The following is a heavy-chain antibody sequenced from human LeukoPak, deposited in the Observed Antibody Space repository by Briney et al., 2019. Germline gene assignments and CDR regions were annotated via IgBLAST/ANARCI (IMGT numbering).Heavy chain of an antibody. CDR1: GFTVSSNY. J-gene: IGHJ4*02. D-gene: IGHD5-24*01. CDR3: ARLPRGDGYTLIDY. Sequence: PGGSLRLSCAASGFTVSSNYMGWVRQAPGKGLEWVSVIYSGGSTYYADSVKGRFTISRDNAKNSLYLQMNSLRAEDTAVYYCARLPRGDGYTLIDYWGQGTLVTVSS. V-gene: IGHV3-53*01. CDR2: IYSGGST.